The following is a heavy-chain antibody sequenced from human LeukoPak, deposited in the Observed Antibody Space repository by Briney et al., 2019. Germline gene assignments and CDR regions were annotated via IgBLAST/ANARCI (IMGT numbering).Heavy chain of an antibody. J-gene: IGHJ6*03. Sequence: GASVKVSCKASGGTFGSYTISWVRQAPGQGLEWMGRIIPIFGTANYAQKFQGRVTITTDESTSTAYMELSSLRSEDTAVYYCARDLANPVVAAKEFYYYYYMDVWGRGTTVTVSS. CDR2: IIPIFGTA. D-gene: IGHD2-15*01. CDR3: ARDLANPVVAAKEFYYYYYMDV. CDR1: GGTFGSYT. V-gene: IGHV1-69*05.